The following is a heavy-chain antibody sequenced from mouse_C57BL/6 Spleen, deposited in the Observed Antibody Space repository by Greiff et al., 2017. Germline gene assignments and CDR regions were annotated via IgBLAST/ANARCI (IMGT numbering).Heavy chain of an antibody. V-gene: IGHV14-3*01. CDR2: IDPANGNT. J-gene: IGHJ4*01. CDR3: AIGSNYFRYAMDY. CDR1: GFNIKNTY. D-gene: IGHD2-5*01. Sequence: EVKLQESVAELVRPGASVKLSCTASGFNIKNTYMHWVKQRPEQGLEWIGRIDPANGNTKYAPKFQGKATITADTSSNTAYLQLSSLTSEDTAIYYCAIGSNYFRYAMDYWGQGTSVTVSS.